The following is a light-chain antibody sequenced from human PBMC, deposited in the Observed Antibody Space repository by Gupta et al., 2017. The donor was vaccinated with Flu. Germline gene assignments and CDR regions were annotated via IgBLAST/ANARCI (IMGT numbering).Light chain of an antibody. J-gene: IGKJ1*01. CDR1: QSVTSNY. CDR2: GAS. Sequence: EIVLTQSPGTLSLSQGERATLSCRAGQSVTSNYLAWYQQKAGQPPRLLIYGASSRATDIPDRFSGSGSETDFSLTISRLEPEDFAVYYCHQYGSSPPTFGQGTKVEIK. V-gene: IGKV3-20*01. CDR3: HQYGSSPPT.